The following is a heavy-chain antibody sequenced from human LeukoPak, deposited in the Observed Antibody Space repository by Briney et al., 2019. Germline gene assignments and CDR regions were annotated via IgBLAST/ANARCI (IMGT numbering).Heavy chain of an antibody. Sequence: SVKVSCKASGGTFSSYAISLVRQAPGQGLEWMGRIIPIFGTANYAQKFQGRVTITTDESTSTAYMELSSLRSEATAVYYCASTAMVRNYYYYMDVWGKGTTVTVSS. V-gene: IGHV1-69*05. CDR2: IIPIFGTA. D-gene: IGHD5-18*01. CDR3: ASTAMVRNYYYYMDV. J-gene: IGHJ6*03. CDR1: GGTFSSYA.